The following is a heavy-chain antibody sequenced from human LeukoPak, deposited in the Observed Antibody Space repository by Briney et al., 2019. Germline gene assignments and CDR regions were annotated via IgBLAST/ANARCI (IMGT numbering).Heavy chain of an antibody. D-gene: IGHD3-10*01. CDR3: ARVFGTGYFDY. V-gene: IGHV3-64*01. J-gene: IGHJ4*02. CDR1: GFTLSSYS. CDR2: ISYNGGDT. Sequence: GGSLRLSCAVSGFTLSSYSMHWVRQAPGKGLEYVSAISYNGGDTYYASSVKGRFTISRDNSKNTLYLQMGTLRAEDMAVYYCARVFGTGYFDYWGQGTLVTVSS.